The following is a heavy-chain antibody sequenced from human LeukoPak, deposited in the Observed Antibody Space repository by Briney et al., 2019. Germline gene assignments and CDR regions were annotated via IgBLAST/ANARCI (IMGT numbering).Heavy chain of an antibody. CDR1: GYTFTSYY. CDR2: INPSGGST. Sequence: ASVKVSCKASGYTFTSYYMHWVRQAPGQGLEWMGIINPSGGSTSYAQKFQGRVTMTRDTSTSTVYMELSRLRSDDTAVYYCARGTARDFWSGYPFDYWGQGTLVTVSS. V-gene: IGHV1-46*01. CDR3: ARGTARDFWSGYPFDY. J-gene: IGHJ4*02. D-gene: IGHD3-3*01.